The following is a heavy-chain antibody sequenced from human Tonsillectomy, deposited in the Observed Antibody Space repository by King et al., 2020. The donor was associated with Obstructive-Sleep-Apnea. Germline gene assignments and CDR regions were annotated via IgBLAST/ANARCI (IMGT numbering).Heavy chain of an antibody. V-gene: IGHV3-30*03. CDR3: ATLIEASGLDY. CDR2: ISYDGIYK. J-gene: IGHJ4*02. CDR1: GFSFSSYG. D-gene: IGHD6-13*01. Sequence: VQLVESGGGVVQPGRSLRLSCAASGFSFSSYGMHWFRQAPGRGLEWGASISYDGIYKYYADAVKGRFTFSRDNSKNTVYLQMNSLRAEDTAVYYCATLIEASGLDYWGQGTLVTVSS.